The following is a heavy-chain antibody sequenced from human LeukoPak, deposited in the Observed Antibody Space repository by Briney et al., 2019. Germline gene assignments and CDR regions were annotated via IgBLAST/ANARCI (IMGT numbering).Heavy chain of an antibody. CDR2: VSGNGGAT. CDR3: ARDRRSGGWYGFWTSQYYFDY. D-gene: IGHD6-19*01. V-gene: IGHV3-23*01. CDR1: GFTFSTFA. Sequence: GGSLRLSCVASGFTFSTFAMTWVRQAPGKGLEWVSTVSGNGGATFYADSVKGRFTVSRDNSKNTLYLQMNSLRAEDTAVYYCARDRRSGGWYGFWTSQYYFDYWGQGTLVTVSS. J-gene: IGHJ4*02.